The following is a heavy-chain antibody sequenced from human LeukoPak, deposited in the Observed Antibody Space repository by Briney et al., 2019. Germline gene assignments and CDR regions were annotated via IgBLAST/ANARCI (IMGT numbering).Heavy chain of an antibody. CDR1: GFTFSSYA. J-gene: IGHJ4*02. CDR3: ARESGRGYFDWFGIDY. D-gene: IGHD3-9*01. V-gene: IGHV3-30*04. Sequence: GGSLRLSCAASGFTFSSYAMHWVRQAPGKGLEWVAVISYDGSNKYYADSVKGRFTISRDNSKNTLYLQMNSLRAEDAAVYYCARESGRGYFDWFGIDYWGQGTLVTVSS. CDR2: ISYDGSNK.